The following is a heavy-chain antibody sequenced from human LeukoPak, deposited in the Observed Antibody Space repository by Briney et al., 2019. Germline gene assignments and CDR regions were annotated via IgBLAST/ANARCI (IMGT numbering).Heavy chain of an antibody. J-gene: IGHJ3*02. CDR1: GGSINNYY. CDR2: IYTRGST. Sequence: SETLSLTCTVSGGSINNYYWSWIRQPAGKGLEWIGRIYTRGSTNYNPSLKSRVTMSVDTSKNQFPLKLSSVTAADTAAYYCARGRYCSADICSGGDAFDIWGQGTMVSVSS. V-gene: IGHV4-4*07. CDR3: ARGRYCSADICSGGDAFDI. D-gene: IGHD2-15*01.